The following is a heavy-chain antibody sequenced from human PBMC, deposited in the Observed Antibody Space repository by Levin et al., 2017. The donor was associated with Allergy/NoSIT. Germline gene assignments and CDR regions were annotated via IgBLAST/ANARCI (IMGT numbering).Heavy chain of an antibody. Sequence: SETLSLTCTVSGGSISSGSYYWSWIRQPAGKGLEWIGRIYTSGSTNYNPSLKSRVTISVDTSKNQFSLKLSSVTAADTAVYYCASGLRGYSYGYAFDIWGQGTMVTVSS. V-gene: IGHV4-61*02. CDR1: GGSISSGSYY. CDR3: ASGLRGYSYGYAFDI. CDR2: IYTSGST. D-gene: IGHD5-18*01. J-gene: IGHJ3*02.